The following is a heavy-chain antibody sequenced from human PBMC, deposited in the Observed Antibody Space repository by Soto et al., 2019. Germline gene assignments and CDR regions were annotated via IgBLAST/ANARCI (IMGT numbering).Heavy chain of an antibody. CDR2: ISYDGSNR. D-gene: IGHD2-2*01. Sequence: QVPLVESGGGVVQPGRSLRLSCAASGFTFDTYGMHWVRQAPGKGLEWVAVISYDGSNRYYADSVKGRFTISRDNSKNTLYLQMNSLRSEDTAVYYCAKDHIVAAAPDYWGQGTLVTVSS. V-gene: IGHV3-30*18. J-gene: IGHJ4*02. CDR1: GFTFDTYG. CDR3: AKDHIVAAAPDY.